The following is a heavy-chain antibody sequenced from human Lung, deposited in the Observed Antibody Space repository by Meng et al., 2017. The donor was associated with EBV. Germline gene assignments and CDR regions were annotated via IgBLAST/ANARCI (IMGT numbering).Heavy chain of an antibody. CDR3: ARHHHSPTFDY. J-gene: IGHJ4*02. Sequence: QPQLQGPGPGLVKPSETLALTCTVPGGSISSSSYSWAWIRQPPGEGLEWIGSVVYSGTTYYTSSLKSRVSISVDTSKNQFSLKLSSVTAADTAVYYCARHHHSPTFDYWGQGTLVTVSS. CDR1: GGSISSSSYS. D-gene: IGHD1-14*01. V-gene: IGHV4-39*01. CDR2: VVYSGTT.